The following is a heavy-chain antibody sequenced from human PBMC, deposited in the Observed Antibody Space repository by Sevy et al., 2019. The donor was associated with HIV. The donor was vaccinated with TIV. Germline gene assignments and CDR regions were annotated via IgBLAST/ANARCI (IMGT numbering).Heavy chain of an antibody. Sequence: SETLSLTCAVYGGSFSGYYWSWIRQPPGKGLEWIGEINHSGSTNYNPSLKSRVTISVDTSKNQFSLKLSSVTAADTAVYYCARWGQSPKGHYDILTGYFRHNWFDPWGQGTLVTVSS. D-gene: IGHD3-9*01. CDR2: INHSGST. CDR3: ARWGQSPKGHYDILTGYFRHNWFDP. CDR1: GGSFSGYY. V-gene: IGHV4-34*01. J-gene: IGHJ5*02.